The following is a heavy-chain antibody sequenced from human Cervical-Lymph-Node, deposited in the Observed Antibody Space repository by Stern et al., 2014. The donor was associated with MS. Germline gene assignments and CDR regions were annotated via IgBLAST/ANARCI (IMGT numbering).Heavy chain of an antibody. CDR3: ARVSWSKIDF. CDR1: GFSLSTSGMR. V-gene: IGHV2-70*04. Sequence: QVTLKESGPALVKPTQTLTLTCTFSGFSLSTSGMRVSWIRQPPGKALEWLARIDWNDAKFYSTSLKTRLTISKDTSKNQVVLTMTNMDLLDTATYYCARVSWSKIDFWGQGTLVTVSS. D-gene: IGHD3-3*01. CDR2: IDWNDAK. J-gene: IGHJ4*02.